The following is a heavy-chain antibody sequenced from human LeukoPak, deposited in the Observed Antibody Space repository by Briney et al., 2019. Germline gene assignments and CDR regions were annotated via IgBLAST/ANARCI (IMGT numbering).Heavy chain of an antibody. D-gene: IGHD3-22*01. CDR3: ARDGPHYYYDSSGTPGWFDP. V-gene: IGHV1-18*01. Sequence: ASVKVSCKASGYTFTSYGISWVRQAPGQGLEWMGWISAYNGNTNYAQKLQGRVTMTTDTSTSTAYMELRSLRSDDTAVYYCARDGPHYYYDSSGTPGWFDPWGHGTLVTVSS. CDR1: GYTFTSYG. J-gene: IGHJ5*02. CDR2: ISAYNGNT.